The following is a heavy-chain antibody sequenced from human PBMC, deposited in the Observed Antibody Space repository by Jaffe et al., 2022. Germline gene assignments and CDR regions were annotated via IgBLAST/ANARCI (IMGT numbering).Heavy chain of an antibody. D-gene: IGHD2-2*01. J-gene: IGHJ4*02. CDR1: GYTFTTYA. CDR3: ARGYCSSTSCQYYPDY. CDR2: INAGNGNT. Sequence: QVQLVQSGAEVKKPGASVKVSCKASGYTFTTYAMHWVRQAPGQRLEWMGWINAGNGNTKYSQKFQDRVTFTRDTSASTAYMELSSLRSEDTAVYYCARGYCSSTSCQYYPDYWGQGTLVTVSS. V-gene: IGHV1-3*01.